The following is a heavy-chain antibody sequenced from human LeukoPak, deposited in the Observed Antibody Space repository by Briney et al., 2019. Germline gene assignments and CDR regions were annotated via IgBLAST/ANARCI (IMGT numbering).Heavy chain of an antibody. CDR3: AKTAATVVTRYYFDY. CDR1: GFTFSSYG. CDR2: ISGSGGST. D-gene: IGHD4-23*01. V-gene: IGHV3-23*01. J-gene: IGHJ4*02. Sequence: GGSLRLSCAASGFTFSSYGMSWVRQAPGKGLEWVSAISGSGGSTYYADSVKGRFTISRDNSKNTLYLQMNSLGAEDTALYYCAKTAATVVTRYYFDYWGQGTLVTVSS.